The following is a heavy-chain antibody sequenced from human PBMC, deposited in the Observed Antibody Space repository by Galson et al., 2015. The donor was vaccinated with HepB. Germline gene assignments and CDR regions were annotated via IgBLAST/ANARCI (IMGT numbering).Heavy chain of an antibody. CDR3: ARDQGHHLVGATDVFDI. CDR2: ISHDGSSI. V-gene: IGHV3-30*01. CDR1: GFTFSHYP. Sequence: SLRLSCAASGFTFSHYPMHWVRQAPGKGLEWVAVISHDGSSIKNADSVKARFTIPRDNSKNTLYLQTNSLRPEDTAVYYCARDQGHHLVGATDVFDIWGQGTLVTVSS. J-gene: IGHJ3*02. D-gene: IGHD1-26*01.